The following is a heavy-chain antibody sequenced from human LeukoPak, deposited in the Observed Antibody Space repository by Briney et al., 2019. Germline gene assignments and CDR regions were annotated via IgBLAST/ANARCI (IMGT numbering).Heavy chain of an antibody. CDR1: GGSFSGYY. Sequence: SETLSLTCAVYGGSFSGYYWSWIRQPPGKGLEWIGEINHSGSTNYNPSLKSRVTISVDTSKNQFSLKLSSVTAADTAVYYCASLCSGCLTHLGGDYWGQGTLVTVSS. V-gene: IGHV4-34*01. D-gene: IGHD6-19*01. CDR3: ASLCSGCLTHLGGDY. J-gene: IGHJ4*02. CDR2: INHSGST.